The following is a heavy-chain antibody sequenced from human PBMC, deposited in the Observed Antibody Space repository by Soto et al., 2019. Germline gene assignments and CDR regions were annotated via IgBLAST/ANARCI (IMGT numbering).Heavy chain of an antibody. CDR1: GDSINSRSYY. CDR3: ARQRTSVVTQAYFDS. D-gene: IGHD2-21*02. V-gene: IGHV4-39*01. CDR2: IYYSGST. Sequence: SETLSLTCTVTGDSINSRSYYWGCVRQPPGKGLEWIGSIYYSGSTYNNPSLKSRVSMSVDTSKNQFSLKLRSVTAADTALYYCARQRTSVVTQAYFDSWGQGSLVTVS. J-gene: IGHJ4*02.